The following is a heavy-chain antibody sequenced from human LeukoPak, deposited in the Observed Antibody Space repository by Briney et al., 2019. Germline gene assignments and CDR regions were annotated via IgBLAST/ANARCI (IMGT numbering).Heavy chain of an antibody. CDR2: IYYSGST. CDR3: ARRDSSGVVPRWDY. J-gene: IGHJ4*02. CDR1: GGSVSSYY. Sequence: SETLSLTCTVSGGSVSSYYWSWIRQPPGKGLEWIGYIYYSGSTNYNPSLKSRVTISVDTSKNQFSLKLTSMTAADTAVYYCARRDSSGVVPRWDYWGQGTLVTVSS. V-gene: IGHV4-59*08. D-gene: IGHD6-25*01.